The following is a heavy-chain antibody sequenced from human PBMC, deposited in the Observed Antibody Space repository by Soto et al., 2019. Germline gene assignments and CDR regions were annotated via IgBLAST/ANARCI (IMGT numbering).Heavy chain of an antibody. CDR3: ATDGTMAY. CDR2: FDPEDGET. CDR1: GGTFSSYA. J-gene: IGHJ4*02. D-gene: IGHD3-10*01. V-gene: IGHV1-24*01. Sequence: ASVKVSCKASGGTFSSYAISWVRQAPGKGLEWMGGFDPEDGETIYAQKFQGRVTMTEDTSTDTAYMELSSLRSEDTAVYYCATDGTMAYWGQGTLVTVSS.